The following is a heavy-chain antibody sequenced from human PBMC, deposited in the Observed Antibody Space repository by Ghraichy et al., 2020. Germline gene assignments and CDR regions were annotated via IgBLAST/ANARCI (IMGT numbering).Heavy chain of an antibody. CDR2: INHSGST. CDR1: GGSFGGYY. D-gene: IGHD2-2*01. V-gene: IGHV4-34*01. J-gene: IGHJ4*02. Sequence: SETLSLTCAVYGGSFGGYYWSWIRQPPGKGLEWIGEINHSGSTNYNPSLKSRVTISVDTSKNQFSLKLSSVTAADTAVYYCARGLKYSPSPNFDYWGQGTLVTVSS. CDR3: ARGLKYSPSPNFDY.